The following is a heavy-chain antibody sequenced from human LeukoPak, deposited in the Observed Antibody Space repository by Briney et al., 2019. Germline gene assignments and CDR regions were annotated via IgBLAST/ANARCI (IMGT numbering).Heavy chain of an antibody. CDR1: GFTFSSYW. V-gene: IGHV3-7*01. CDR3: ARDRLPDSSGWYYFDY. Sequence: GGSLRLSCAASGFTFSSYWMSWVRQAPGKGLEWVANIKQDGSEKYYVDSVKGRFTISRDNAKNSLYLQMNSLRAEDTAVYYCARDRLPDSSGWYYFDYWGQGTLVTVSS. J-gene: IGHJ4*02. CDR2: IKQDGSEK. D-gene: IGHD6-19*01.